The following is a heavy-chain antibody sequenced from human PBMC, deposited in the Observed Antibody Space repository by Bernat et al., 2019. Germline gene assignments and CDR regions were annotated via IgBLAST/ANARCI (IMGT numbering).Heavy chain of an antibody. Sequence: QVQLVESGGGVVQPGRSLRLSCAASGFTFSSYGMHWVRQAPGKGLEWVAVISYDGSNKYYADSVKGRFTISRDTSKNTLYLQMNSLRAEDTAVYYCAKDPVETEYYFDYWGQRTLFTV. CDR3: AKDPVETEYYFDY. J-gene: IGHJ4*02. D-gene: IGHD5-18*01. V-gene: IGHV3-30*18. CDR2: ISYDGSNK. CDR1: GFTFSSYG.